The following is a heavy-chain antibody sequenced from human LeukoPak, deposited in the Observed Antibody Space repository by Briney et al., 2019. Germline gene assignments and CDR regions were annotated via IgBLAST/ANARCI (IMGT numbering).Heavy chain of an antibody. J-gene: IGHJ4*02. CDR2: INSSGSTI. Sequence: GGSLRLSCAASGFTFSSYEMNWVRQAPGKGLEWVSYINSSGSTIYYADSVKGRFTISRHNTKNSLYLQMNSLRAEDTAVYYCARGARIGYSSGWYVDYWGQGTLVTVSS. V-gene: IGHV3-48*03. CDR3: ARGARIGYSSGWYVDY. CDR1: GFTFSSYE. D-gene: IGHD6-19*01.